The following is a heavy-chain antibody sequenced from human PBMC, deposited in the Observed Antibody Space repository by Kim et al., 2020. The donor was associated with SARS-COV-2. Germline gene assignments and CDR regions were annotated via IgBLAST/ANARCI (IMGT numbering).Heavy chain of an antibody. J-gene: IGHJ4*02. V-gene: IGHV1-46*01. D-gene: IGHD6-6*01. Sequence: FQGRVTMTRDTSTSTVYMELSSLRSEDTAVYYCARDPYSSSPRYGYSFDYWGQGTLVTVSS. CDR3: ARDPYSSSPRYGYSFDY.